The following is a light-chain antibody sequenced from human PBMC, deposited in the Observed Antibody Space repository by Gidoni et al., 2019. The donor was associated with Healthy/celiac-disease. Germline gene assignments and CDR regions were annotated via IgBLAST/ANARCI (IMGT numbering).Light chain of an antibody. V-gene: IGKV1-9*01. CDR2: AAS. Sequence: DIQLPQSPSFLSASVGDRVTITCRASQDISSYLAWYQQKPGKAPELLIYAASILQSGVPSRFSGRGSGTEFTLTISSLQPADFATYYCQQLNSYAFGQGTKVDSK. J-gene: IGKJ2*01. CDR1: QDISSY. CDR3: QQLNSYA.